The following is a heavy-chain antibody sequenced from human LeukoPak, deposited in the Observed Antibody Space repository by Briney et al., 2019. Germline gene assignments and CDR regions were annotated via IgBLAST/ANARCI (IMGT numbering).Heavy chain of an antibody. D-gene: IGHD3-22*01. CDR1: GGSFSGYY. CDR2: INHSGST. V-gene: IGHV4-34*01. CDR3: AKSNGYGLIDI. J-gene: IGHJ3*02. Sequence: SETLSLTCAVYGGSFSGYYWSWIRQPPGKGLEWIGEINHSGSTNYNPSLKSRVTISVDTPRNQFSLKLNSVTAADTAVYYCAKSNGYGLIDIWGQGTMVTVSS.